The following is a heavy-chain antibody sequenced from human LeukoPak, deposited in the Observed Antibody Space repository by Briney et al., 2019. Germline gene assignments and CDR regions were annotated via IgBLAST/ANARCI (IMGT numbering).Heavy chain of an antibody. CDR1: GYTFTSYG. D-gene: IGHD6-13*01. Sequence: ASVKASCKASGYTFTSYGISWVRQAPGQGLEWMGWISAYNGNTNYAQKLQGRVTMTTDTSTSTAYMELRSLRSDDTAVYYCAREAPYSSSWYFDYWGQGTLVTVSS. J-gene: IGHJ4*02. V-gene: IGHV1-18*01. CDR3: AREAPYSSSWYFDY. CDR2: ISAYNGNT.